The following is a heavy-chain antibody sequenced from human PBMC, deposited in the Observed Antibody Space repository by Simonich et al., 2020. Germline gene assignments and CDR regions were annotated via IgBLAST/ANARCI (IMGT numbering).Heavy chain of an antibody. Sequence: GGGLVQPGGSLRLSCAASGFTFSSYAMSWVRQAPGRGLEWVSASSGRGGSTYYADSVKGRFTISRDNSKNTLYLQMNRLRAEDTAVYYCAKDLGERITMIVVVIDAFDIWGQGTMVTVSS. CDR3: AKDLGERITMIVVVIDAFDI. CDR1: GFTFSSYA. J-gene: IGHJ3*02. CDR2: SSGRGGST. D-gene: IGHD3-22*01. V-gene: IGHV3-23*01.